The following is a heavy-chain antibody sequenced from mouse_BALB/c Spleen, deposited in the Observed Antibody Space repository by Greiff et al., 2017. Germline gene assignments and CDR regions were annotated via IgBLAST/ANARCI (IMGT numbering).Heavy chain of an antibody. CDR3: AREGVMRAAWFAY. D-gene: IGHD2-2*01. CDR1: GFTFSSFG. V-gene: IGHV5-17*02. J-gene: IGHJ3*01. Sequence: EVMLVESGGGLVQPGGSRKLSCAASGFTFSSFGMHWVRQAPEKGLEWVAYISSGSSTIYYADTVKGRFTISRDNPKNTLFLQMTSLRSEDTAMYYCAREGVMRAAWFAYWGQGTLVTVSA. CDR2: ISSGSSTI.